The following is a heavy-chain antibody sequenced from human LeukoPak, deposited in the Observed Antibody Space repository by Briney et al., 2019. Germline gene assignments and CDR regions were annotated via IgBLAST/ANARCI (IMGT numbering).Heavy chain of an antibody. D-gene: IGHD3-22*01. Sequence: PSETLSLTCAVYGGSFSGYYWSWIRQPPGKGLVWIGEINHSGSTNYNPSLKSRVTISVDTSKNQFSLKLSSVTAADTAVYYCARGGRYDSSGYYYGAYDFDYWGQGTLVTVSS. J-gene: IGHJ4*02. CDR1: GGSFSGYY. CDR3: ARGGRYDSSGYYYGAYDFDY. CDR2: INHSGST. V-gene: IGHV4-34*01.